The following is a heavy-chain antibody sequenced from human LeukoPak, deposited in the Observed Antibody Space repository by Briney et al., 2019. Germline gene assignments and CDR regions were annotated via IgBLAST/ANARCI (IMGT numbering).Heavy chain of an antibody. CDR3: ARDDFSSGWSLFDY. CDR2: ISISSSYT. D-gene: IGHD6-19*01. J-gene: IGHJ4*02. Sequence: NPGGSLRLSWAASGFTFSDYYMSWIRQAPGKGLEWVSYISISSSYTNYADSVKGRFTISRDNVKNSLYLQVNSLRAEDPAVYYCARDDFSSGWSLFDYWGQGTLVTVSS. V-gene: IGHV3-11*06. CDR1: GFTFSDYY.